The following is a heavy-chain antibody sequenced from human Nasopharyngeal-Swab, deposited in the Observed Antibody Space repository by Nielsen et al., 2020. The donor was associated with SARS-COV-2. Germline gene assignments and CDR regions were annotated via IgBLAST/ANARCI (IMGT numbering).Heavy chain of an antibody. V-gene: IGHV3-33*08. D-gene: IGHD2-21*02. CDR1: GFTFSSHG. Sequence: GESLKISCAASGFTFSSHGMHWVRQAPGKGLEWVAVIWYDGSNKYYADSVKGRFTISRDNSKNTLYLQMNSLRAEDTAVYYCARGHYRRVVTNTNDAFDIWGQGTMVTVSS. CDR2: IWYDGSNK. J-gene: IGHJ3*02. CDR3: ARGHYRRVVTNTNDAFDI.